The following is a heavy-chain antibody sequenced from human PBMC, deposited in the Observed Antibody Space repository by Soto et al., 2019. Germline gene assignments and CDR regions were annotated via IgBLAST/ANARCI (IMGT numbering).Heavy chain of an antibody. CDR1: GFTFSSYS. Sequence: VGSLRLSCAASGFTFSSYSMNWVRQAPGKGLEWVSSISSSSSYIYSADSVKGRFTISRDNAKNSLYLQMNSLRAEDTAVYYCAREDYSNFDYWGQGTLVTVS. CDR2: ISSSSSYI. V-gene: IGHV3-21*01. D-gene: IGHD4-4*01. CDR3: AREDYSNFDY. J-gene: IGHJ4*02.